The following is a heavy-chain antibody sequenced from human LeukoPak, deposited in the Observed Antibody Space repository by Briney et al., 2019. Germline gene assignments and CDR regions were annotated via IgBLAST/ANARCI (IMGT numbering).Heavy chain of an antibody. CDR2: INHSGST. Sequence: SETLSLTCAVYGGSFSGYYWSWIRQPPGKGLEWIGEINHSGSTNYNPSLKSRVTISVDTSKSQFSLKLSSVTAADTAVYYCARESSGWYQGNFDYWGQGTLVTVSS. D-gene: IGHD6-19*01. V-gene: IGHV4-34*01. CDR3: ARESSGWYQGNFDY. CDR1: GGSFSGYY. J-gene: IGHJ4*02.